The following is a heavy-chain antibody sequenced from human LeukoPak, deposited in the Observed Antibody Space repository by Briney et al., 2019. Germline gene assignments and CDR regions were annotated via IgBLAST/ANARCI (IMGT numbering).Heavy chain of an antibody. D-gene: IGHD3-9*01. Sequence: SETLSLTCAVYGGSFSGYYWSWIRHPPGKGLEWIGEINHSGSTNYNPSLKSRVTISVDTSKNQLSLKLSSVTAADTAVYYCASHPRLQLLRYFDWLSTWGQGTLVTVSS. V-gene: IGHV4-34*01. J-gene: IGHJ4*02. CDR1: GGSFSGYY. CDR3: ASHPRLQLLRYFDWLST. CDR2: INHSGST.